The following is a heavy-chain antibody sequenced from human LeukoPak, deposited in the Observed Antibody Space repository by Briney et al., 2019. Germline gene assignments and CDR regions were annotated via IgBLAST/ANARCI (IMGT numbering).Heavy chain of an antibody. V-gene: IGHV3-30*18. Sequence: GGSLRLSCEASGFTFRNYGVHWVRQAPGKGLEWVAVISYDGGHQYSADSVKGRFTLSRDNSKNTLYLQMNSLRAEDTAVYYCAKAPPTSGSYSTGAFDIWGQGTMVTVSS. J-gene: IGHJ3*02. D-gene: IGHD1-26*01. CDR3: AKAPPTSGSYSTGAFDI. CDR1: GFTFRNYG. CDR2: ISYDGGHQ.